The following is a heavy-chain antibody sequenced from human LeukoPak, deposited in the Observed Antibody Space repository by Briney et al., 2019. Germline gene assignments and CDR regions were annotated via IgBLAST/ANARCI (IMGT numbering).Heavy chain of an antibody. J-gene: IGHJ4*02. CDR2: IIPIFGTA. CDR3: ASVGGGYSYGYRY. D-gene: IGHD5-18*01. Sequence: ASVKVSRKASGGTFSSYAISWVRQAPGQGLEWMGGIIPIFGTANYAQKFQGRVTITTDESTSTAYMELSSLRSEDTAVYYCASVGGGYSYGYRYWGQGTLVTVSS. CDR1: GGTFSSYA. V-gene: IGHV1-69*05.